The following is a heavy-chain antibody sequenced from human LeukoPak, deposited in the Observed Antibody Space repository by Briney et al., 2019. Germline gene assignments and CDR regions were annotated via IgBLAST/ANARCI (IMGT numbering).Heavy chain of an antibody. CDR1: GYTFTNYY. V-gene: IGHV1-46*01. CDR3: ARDRGLANNWFDP. Sequence: ASVKVSCKASGYTFTNYYIHWVRQAPGQGLEWMGIINPSGGSTSYAQKFQGRVTITRDMSTSTVYMELSSLRSEDTAVYYCARDRGLANNWFDPWGQGTLVTVSS. CDR2: INPSGGST. J-gene: IGHJ5*02. D-gene: IGHD3-10*01.